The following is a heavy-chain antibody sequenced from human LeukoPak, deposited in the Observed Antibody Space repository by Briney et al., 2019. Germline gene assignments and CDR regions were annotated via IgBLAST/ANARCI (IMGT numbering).Heavy chain of an antibody. D-gene: IGHD3-3*01. CDR2: IYHSGST. CDR3: ARGSGYYTKNYFDY. CDR1: GGSISSSNW. V-gene: IGHV4-4*02. J-gene: IGHJ4*02. Sequence: SETLSLTCAVSGGSISSSNWWSWVRQPPGNGLEWIGEIYHSGSTNYNPSLKSRVTISVDKSKNQFSLKLSSVTAADTAVYYCARGSGYYTKNYFDYWGQGTLVTVSS.